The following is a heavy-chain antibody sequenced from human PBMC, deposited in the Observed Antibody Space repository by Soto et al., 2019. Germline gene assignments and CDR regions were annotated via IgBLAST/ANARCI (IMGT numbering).Heavy chain of an antibody. CDR2: INGGNGNT. CDR3: ASRQVVAGTNDYYYGMDV. CDR1: GNTVPNYA. V-gene: IGHV1-3*01. Sequence: GASVKVSCKASGNTVPNYAIHWVRQAPGQRLEWMGWINGGNGNTYYSEHFQGRVTFTRDTSAGTVYMQLSSLTSEDTAVYYCASRQVVAGTNDYYYGMDVSGQGTTVTVSS. J-gene: IGHJ6*02. D-gene: IGHD6-19*01.